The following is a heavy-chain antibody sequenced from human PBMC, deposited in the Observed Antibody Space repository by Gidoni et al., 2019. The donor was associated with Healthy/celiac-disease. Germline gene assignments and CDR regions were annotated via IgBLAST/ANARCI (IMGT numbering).Heavy chain of an antibody. D-gene: IGHD3-16*01. J-gene: IGHJ3*02. CDR1: GFSFSSYG. V-gene: IGHV3-33*01. CDR2: IWYDGSNK. CDR3: ARERGKYRTDAFDI. Sequence: HVQLVESGGGVVQPGRSLRLPCAASGFSFSSYGMHWVRQAPGKWLEWVAVIWYDGSNKYYADSVKGRFTISRDNSKNTLYLQMNSLRAEDTAVYYCARERGKYRTDAFDIWGQGTMVTVSS.